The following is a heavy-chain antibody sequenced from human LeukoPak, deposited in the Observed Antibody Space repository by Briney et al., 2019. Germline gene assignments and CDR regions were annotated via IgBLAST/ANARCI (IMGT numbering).Heavy chain of an antibody. CDR1: GGSISSSSYY. Sequence: PSETLSLTCTVSGGSISSSSYYWGWIRQPPGKGLEWIGSIYYSGSTYYNPSLKSRVTISVDTSKNQFSLKLSSVTAADTAVYYCARHTITMIEAPGAFDIWGQGTVVTVSS. CDR3: ARHTITMIEAPGAFDI. D-gene: IGHD3-22*01. CDR2: IYYSGST. V-gene: IGHV4-39*01. J-gene: IGHJ3*02.